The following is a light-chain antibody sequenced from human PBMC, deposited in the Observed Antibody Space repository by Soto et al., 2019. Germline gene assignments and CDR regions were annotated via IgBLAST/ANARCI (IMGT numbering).Light chain of an antibody. CDR2: DVS. V-gene: IGLV2-18*02. CDR3: SSFTTSGAYLL. J-gene: IGLJ2*01. CDR1: SSDVGTNNR. Sequence: QSALTQPPSVSGSPGQSVTISCTGTSSDVGTNNRVSWYQQPPGTAPKLMIYDVSNRPSGVPDRFSGSKSGNTASLTISGLQAEDEADYYCSSFTTSGAYLLFGGGTKVTVL.